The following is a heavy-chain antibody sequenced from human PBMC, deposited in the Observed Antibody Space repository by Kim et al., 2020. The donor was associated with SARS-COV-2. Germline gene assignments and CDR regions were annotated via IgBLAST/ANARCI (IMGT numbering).Heavy chain of an antibody. Sequence: SETLSLTCAVYGGSFSGYYWSWIRQPPGKGLEWIGEINHSGSTNYNPSLKSRVTISVDTSKNQFSLKLSSVTAADTAVYYCARGTPYSNRLKAFDIWGQGTMVTVSS. D-gene: IGHD4-4*01. V-gene: IGHV4-34*01. J-gene: IGHJ3*02. CDR1: GGSFSGYY. CDR2: INHSGST. CDR3: ARGTPYSNRLKAFDI.